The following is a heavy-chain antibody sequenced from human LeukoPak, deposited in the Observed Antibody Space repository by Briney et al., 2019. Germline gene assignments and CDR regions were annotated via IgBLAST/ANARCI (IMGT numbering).Heavy chain of an antibody. J-gene: IGHJ3*02. CDR2: ISSSSSYI. D-gene: IGHD2-2*01. CDR3: ARVRGYCSSTSCGPDAFDI. V-gene: IGHV3-21*01. CDR1: GFTFSSYS. Sequence: GGSLRLSCAASGFTFSSYSMNWVRQAPGKGLEWVSSISSSSSYIYYADSVKGRFTISRDNAKNSLYLQMNSLRAEDTAVYYCARVRGYCSSTSCGPDAFDIWGQGTMVTVSS.